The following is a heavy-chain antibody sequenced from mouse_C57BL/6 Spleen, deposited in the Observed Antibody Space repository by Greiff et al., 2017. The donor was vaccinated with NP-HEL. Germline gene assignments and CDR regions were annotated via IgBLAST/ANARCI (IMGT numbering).Heavy chain of an antibody. D-gene: IGHD2-1*01. V-gene: IGHV1-15*01. Sequence: VQLQQSGAELVRPGASVTLSCKASGYTFTDYEMHWVKQTPVHGLEWIGAIDPETGGTAYNQKFKGKAILTADKSSSTAYMELRSLTSEDSAVYYCTRFIYYGNYLSDYWGQGTTLTVSS. CDR1: GYTFTDYE. CDR2: IDPETGGT. J-gene: IGHJ2*01. CDR3: TRFIYYGNYLSDY.